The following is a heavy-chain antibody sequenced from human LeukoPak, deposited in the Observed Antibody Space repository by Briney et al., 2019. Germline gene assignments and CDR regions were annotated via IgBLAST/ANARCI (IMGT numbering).Heavy chain of an antibody. V-gene: IGHV4-31*03. CDR2: IYYSGST. D-gene: IGHD6-6*01. Sequence: SQTLSLTCTVSGGSISSGGYYWSWIRQHPGKGLEWIGYIYYSGSTYYNPSPKSRVTISVDTSKNQFSLKLSSVTAADTAVYYCARASNPRANIVARPYGLGGMDVWGQGTTVTVSS. CDR3: ARASNPRANIVARPYGLGGMDV. J-gene: IGHJ6*02. CDR1: GGSISSGGYY.